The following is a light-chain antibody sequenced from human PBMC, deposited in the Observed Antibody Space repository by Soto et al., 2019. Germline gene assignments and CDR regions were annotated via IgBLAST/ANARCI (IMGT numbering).Light chain of an antibody. Sequence: QSALTQPPSASGSPGQSVTISCTGTSSDVGGYNYVSWYQQHPGKAPKVMIYEVTKRPSWVPDRFSGSKSGNTASLIVSGLQAEDEADYYCRSYAGSNTLAFGGGTKVTVL. J-gene: IGLJ2*01. CDR2: EVT. CDR3: RSYAGSNTLA. CDR1: SSDVGGYNY. V-gene: IGLV2-8*01.